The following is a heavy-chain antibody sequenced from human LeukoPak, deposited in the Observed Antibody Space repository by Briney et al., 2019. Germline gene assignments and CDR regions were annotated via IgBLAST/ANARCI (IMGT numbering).Heavy chain of an antibody. CDR1: GFTFSSYW. D-gene: IGHD6-19*01. CDR2: INSDGSST. CDR3: ARGDSSGWYGY. V-gene: IGHV3-74*01. Sequence: GGSLRLSCEASGFTFSSYWMHWVRQAPGKGLVWVSRINSDGSSTSYADSVKGRFTISRDNAKNTLYLQMNSLRAEDTAVYYCARGDSSGWYGYWGQGTLVTVSS. J-gene: IGHJ4*02.